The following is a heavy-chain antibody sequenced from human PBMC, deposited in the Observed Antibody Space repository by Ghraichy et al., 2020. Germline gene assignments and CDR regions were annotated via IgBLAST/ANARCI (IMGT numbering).Heavy chain of an antibody. CDR1: GGSISSSNW. Sequence: SETLSLTCAVSGGSISSSNWWSWVRQPPGKGLEWIGEIYHSGSTNYNPSLKSRVTISVDKSKNQFSVKLSSVTAADTAVYYCARALGIAAAGGLHWGQGTLVTVSS. CDR2: IYHSGST. J-gene: IGHJ4*02. D-gene: IGHD6-13*01. CDR3: ARALGIAAAGGLH. V-gene: IGHV4-4*02.